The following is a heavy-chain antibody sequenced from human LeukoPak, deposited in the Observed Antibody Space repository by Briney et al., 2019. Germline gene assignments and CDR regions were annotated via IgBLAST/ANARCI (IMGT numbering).Heavy chain of an antibody. Sequence: GGSLRLSCAASRFTFSSYSMNWVRQAPGKGLEWVSSISGSSSYIYYADSVKGRFTISRDNAKNSLYLQMNSLRAEDTAVYYCAKEGKTRNWNYYQAKPVYWGQGTLVTVSS. D-gene: IGHD1-7*01. CDR3: AKEGKTRNWNYYQAKPVY. V-gene: IGHV3-21*01. J-gene: IGHJ4*02. CDR1: RFTFSSYS. CDR2: ISGSSSYI.